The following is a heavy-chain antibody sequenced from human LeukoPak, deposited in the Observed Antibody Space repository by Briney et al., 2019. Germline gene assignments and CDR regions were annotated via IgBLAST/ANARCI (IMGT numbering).Heavy chain of an antibody. Sequence: GGSLRLSCAASGFTFRSYGMHWVRQAPGKGLVWVARIKGDGSSTIYADSVKGRFTISRDNSKNTLYLQTSSLRAEDTAVYYCARASTTVPNLLDHWGRGTLVTVSS. J-gene: IGHJ4*02. CDR2: IKGDGSST. CDR3: ARASTTVPNLLDH. V-gene: IGHV3-74*01. CDR1: GFTFRSYG. D-gene: IGHD4-17*01.